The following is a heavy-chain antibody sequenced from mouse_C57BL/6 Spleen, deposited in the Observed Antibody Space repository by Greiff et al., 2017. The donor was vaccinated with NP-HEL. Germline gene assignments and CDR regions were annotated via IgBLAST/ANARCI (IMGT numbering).Heavy chain of an antibody. CDR3: ARSRGGAMDY. V-gene: IGHV1-64*01. CDR2: IHPNSGST. Sequence: VQLQQPGAELVKPGASVKLSCKASGYTFTSYWMHWVKQRPGQGLEWIGMIHPNSGSTNYNEKFKSKATLTVDKSSSTAYMQLSSLTSEDSAVYNCARSRGGAMDYWGQGTSDTVSS. J-gene: IGHJ4*01. CDR1: GYTFTSYW.